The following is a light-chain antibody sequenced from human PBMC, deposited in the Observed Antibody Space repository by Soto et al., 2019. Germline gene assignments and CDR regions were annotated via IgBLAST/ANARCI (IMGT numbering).Light chain of an antibody. CDR2: TND. Sequence: QSALTQPPSAPGTPGQRVTISFSGSGSNIGSNTVNWYQQLPGTAPKLLIYTNDQRPSGVPDRFSGSRSGTSASLAISGLQFEDEADYHCSSWDDNLDAVVFGAGTKVTVL. V-gene: IGLV1-44*01. J-gene: IGLJ1*01. CDR1: GSNIGSNT. CDR3: SSWDDNLDAVV.